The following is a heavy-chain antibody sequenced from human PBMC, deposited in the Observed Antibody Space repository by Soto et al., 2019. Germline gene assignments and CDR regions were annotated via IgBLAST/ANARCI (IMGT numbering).Heavy chain of an antibody. J-gene: IGHJ4*02. CDR3: TTGLSNGYYNFDY. D-gene: IGHD3-22*01. CDR1: GFTFSNAW. V-gene: IGHV3-15*01. Sequence: GGSLRLSCVSSGFTFSNAWLSWVRQAPGKGLEWVGRIKGEADGGTTDYAAPVKGRITISRDHSKDTLYLQMNSLKTEDTAVYYCTTGLSNGYYNFDYWGQGT. CDR2: IKGEADGGTT.